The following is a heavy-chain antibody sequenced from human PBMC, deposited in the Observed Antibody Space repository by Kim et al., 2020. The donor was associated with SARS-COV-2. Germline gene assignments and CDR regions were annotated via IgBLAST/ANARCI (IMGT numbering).Heavy chain of an antibody. Sequence: SETLSLTCAVYGGSFSGYYWSWIRQPPGKGLEWIGEINHSGSTNYNPSLKSRVTISVDTSKNQFSLKLSSVTAADTAVYYCARAEGSALAFMVRGAHFDYWGQGTLVTVSS. J-gene: IGHJ4*02. V-gene: IGHV4-34*01. CDR3: ARAEGSALAFMVRGAHFDY. CDR1: GGSFSGYY. D-gene: IGHD3-10*01. CDR2: INHSGST.